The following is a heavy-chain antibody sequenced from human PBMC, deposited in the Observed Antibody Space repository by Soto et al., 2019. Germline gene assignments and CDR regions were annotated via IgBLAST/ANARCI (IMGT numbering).Heavy chain of an antibody. Sequence: SETLSLTCAVSGDSIISGGFSWTCVRQPPGKGLNWIGHIYQSGSTYYNPSLKSRLTMSVDRTKNQFSLKLRSVTAADTTVYYCARDRRSLYNDGSGLDYWRQGGLVTVSS. D-gene: IGHD3-22*01. V-gene: IGHV4-30-2*01. J-gene: IGHJ4*02. CDR2: IYQSGST. CDR1: GDSIISGGFS. CDR3: ARDRRSLYNDGSGLDY.